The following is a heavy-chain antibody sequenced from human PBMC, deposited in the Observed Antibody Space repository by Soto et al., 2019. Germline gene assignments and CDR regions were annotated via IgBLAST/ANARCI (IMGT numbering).Heavy chain of an antibody. J-gene: IGHJ4*02. D-gene: IGHD2-2*01. CDR3: ARVRVVPAAMFDY. V-gene: IGHV4-31*03. Sequence: PSETLSLTCTVSGGSISSGFYYWSWIRQHPGKGLEWIGYIYYSGSTYYNPSLKSRVTISVDTSKNQFSLKLSSVTAADTAVYYCARVRVVPAAMFDYWGQGTLVTVSS. CDR2: IYYSGST. CDR1: GGSISSGFYY.